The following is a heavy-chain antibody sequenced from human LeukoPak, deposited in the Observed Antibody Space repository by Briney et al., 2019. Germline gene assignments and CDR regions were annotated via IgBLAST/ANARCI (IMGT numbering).Heavy chain of an antibody. D-gene: IGHD2-2*01. Sequence: ASVKVSRKASGGTFSSYAISWVRQAPGQGLEWMGWISAYNGNTNYAQKLQGRVTMTTDTSTSTAYMELRSLRSDDTAVYYCARYCSSTSCPGPFRYWFDPWGQGTLVTVSS. CDR2: ISAYNGNT. CDR3: ARYCSSTSCPGPFRYWFDP. CDR1: GGTFSSYA. V-gene: IGHV1-18*01. J-gene: IGHJ5*02.